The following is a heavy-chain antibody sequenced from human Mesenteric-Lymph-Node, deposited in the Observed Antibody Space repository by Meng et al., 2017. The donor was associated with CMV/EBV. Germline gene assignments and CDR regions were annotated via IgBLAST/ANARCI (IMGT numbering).Heavy chain of an antibody. D-gene: IGHD4-17*01. Sequence: TCAVYGGSFSGYYWGWIRQPPGKGLEWIGEINHSGSTNYNPSLKSRVTISVDTSKNQFSLKLSSVTAADTAVYYCASTGETTVTTDYWGQGTLVTVS. CDR1: GGSFSGYY. V-gene: IGHV4-34*01. CDR2: INHSGST. CDR3: ASTGETTVTTDY. J-gene: IGHJ4*02.